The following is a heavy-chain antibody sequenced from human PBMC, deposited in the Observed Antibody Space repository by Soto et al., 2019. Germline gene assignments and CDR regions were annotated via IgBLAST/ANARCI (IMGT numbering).Heavy chain of an antibody. CDR3: ARAGDYDFWSGYSNDAFDI. CDR1: GGSMSGYY. V-gene: IGHV4-59*01. D-gene: IGHD3-3*01. CDR2: IYYSGST. J-gene: IGHJ3*02. Sequence: KSSETLSLTCTVSGGSMSGYYWNWIRQPPGKGLEWIGYIYYSGSTNYNPSLKSRVTISVDTSKNQFSLKLSSVTAADTAVYYCARAGDYDFWSGYSNDAFDIWGQGTMVTVSS.